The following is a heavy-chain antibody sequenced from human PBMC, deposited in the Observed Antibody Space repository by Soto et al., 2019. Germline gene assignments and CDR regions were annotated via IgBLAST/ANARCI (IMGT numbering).Heavy chain of an antibody. V-gene: IGHV3-48*01. CDR2: ISSSSNTI. D-gene: IGHD3-3*01. CDR3: ARDWKRLTTFGVATRAFDI. CDR1: GFTFSSYS. Sequence: PGGSLRLSCAASGFTFSSYSMNWVRQAPGKGLEWVSYISSSSNTIYYTDSVKGRFTISRDNAKNSLYLQMNSLRAEDTAVYYCARDWKRLTTFGVATRAFDIWGQGTMVTVSS. J-gene: IGHJ3*02.